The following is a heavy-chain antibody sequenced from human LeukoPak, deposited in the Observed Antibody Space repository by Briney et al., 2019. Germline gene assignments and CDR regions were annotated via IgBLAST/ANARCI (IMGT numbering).Heavy chain of an antibody. Sequence: SETLSLTCAVSGGSISSGSFYWSWIRQPAGKGLGWIGRVYASGVTNYNPSLKSRVTLSVATSKIQFSLKLSSVTAADTAVYYCAREVEMRTIEDYYFYTDVWGKGTTVTISS. CDR3: AREVEMRTIEDYYFYTDV. CDR2: VYASGVT. J-gene: IGHJ6*03. CDR1: GGSISSGSFY. D-gene: IGHD5-24*01. V-gene: IGHV4-61*02.